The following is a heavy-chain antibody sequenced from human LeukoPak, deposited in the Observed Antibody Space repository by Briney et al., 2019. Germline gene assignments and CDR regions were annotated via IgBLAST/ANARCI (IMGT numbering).Heavy chain of an antibody. CDR3: ARVSSGVEAIYYFDY. J-gene: IGHJ4*02. Sequence: PGGSLRLSCAASGFSLNDYYMSWIRQAPGKGLEWISYISFSGSTIYYADSVRGRFAISRDNAKNSLYLQTNSLRADDTALYYCARVSSGVEAIYYFDYWGQGTMVTVSS. D-gene: IGHD2-21*01. CDR2: ISFSGSTI. V-gene: IGHV3-11*01. CDR1: GFSLNDYY.